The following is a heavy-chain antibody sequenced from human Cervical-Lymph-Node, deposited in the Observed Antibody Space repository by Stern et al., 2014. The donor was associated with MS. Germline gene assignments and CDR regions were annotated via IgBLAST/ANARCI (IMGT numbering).Heavy chain of an antibody. J-gene: IGHJ3*02. CDR2: INTNGGGT. CDR3: ASPNSRVLMGREIIRPFDGFDI. CDR1: GHTVTGYY. Sequence: QVQLVQSGAEVKKPGASVKISCKASGHTVTGYYIHWVRQAPGQGLEWMGRINTNGGGTHYAQKFQGRVTMTRDPSISTAYMDLSSLRSDDTAVYYCASPNSRVLMGREIIRPFDGFDIWGQGSMVTVSS. D-gene: IGHD3-10*01. V-gene: IGHV1-2*02.